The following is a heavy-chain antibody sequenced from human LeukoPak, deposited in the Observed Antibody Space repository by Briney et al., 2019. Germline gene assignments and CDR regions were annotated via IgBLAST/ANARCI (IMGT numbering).Heavy chain of an antibody. CDR2: IIPILGIA. Sequence: SVKVSCKASGGTFSSYAISWVRQAPGQGLEWMGRIIPILGIANYAQKFQGRVTITADKSTSTAYMELSSLRSEDTAVYYCASSAYNWNDGAFDIWGQGTMVTVSS. CDR1: GGTFSSYA. D-gene: IGHD1-1*01. CDR3: ASSAYNWNDGAFDI. J-gene: IGHJ3*02. V-gene: IGHV1-69*04.